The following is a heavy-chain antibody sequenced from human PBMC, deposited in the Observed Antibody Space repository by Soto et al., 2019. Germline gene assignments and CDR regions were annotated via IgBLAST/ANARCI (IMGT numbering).Heavy chain of an antibody. V-gene: IGHV1-69*13. D-gene: IGHD6-6*01. Sequence: GASVKVSCKASGGTFSSYAISWARQAPGQGLEWMGGIIPIFGTANYAQKFQGRVTITADESTSTAYMELSSLRSEDTAVYYCAYSSSSEGGWFDPWGQGTLVTVSS. J-gene: IGHJ5*02. CDR2: IIPIFGTA. CDR1: GGTFSSYA. CDR3: AYSSSSEGGWFDP.